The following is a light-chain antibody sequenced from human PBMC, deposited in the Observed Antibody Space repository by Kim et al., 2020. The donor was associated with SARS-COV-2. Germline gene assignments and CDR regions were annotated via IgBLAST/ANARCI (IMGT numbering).Light chain of an antibody. J-gene: IGKJ2*01. CDR2: GAS. V-gene: IGKV3-15*01. CDR3: QQYNNWFPFT. CDR1: HSVSTK. Sequence: SPAAGPPLFCRASHSVSTKLAWYHQTPGRAPRLFIYGASTRATGIPARISGSGSGTDFTLTITSLQSEDFGIYYCQQYNNWFPFTFGQGTKLEI.